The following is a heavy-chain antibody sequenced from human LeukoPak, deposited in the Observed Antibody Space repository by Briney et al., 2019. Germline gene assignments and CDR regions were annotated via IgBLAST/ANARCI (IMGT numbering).Heavy chain of an antibody. V-gene: IGHV3-23*01. CDR2: ISGSGGST. CDR3: AKDVADTAMVGVDY. Sequence: GGSLRLSCAASGFTFSSYAMSWVRQAPGKGLEWVSAISGSGGSTYYADSVKGRFAISRDNSKNTLYLQMNSLRAEDTAVYYCAKDVADTAMVGVDYWGQGTLVTVSS. CDR1: GFTFSSYA. J-gene: IGHJ4*02. D-gene: IGHD5-18*01.